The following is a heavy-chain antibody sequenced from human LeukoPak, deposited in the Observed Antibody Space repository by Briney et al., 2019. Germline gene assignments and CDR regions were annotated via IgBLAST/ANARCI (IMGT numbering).Heavy chain of an antibody. CDR2: ISGNTGSI. V-gene: IGHV3-9*01. Sequence: GGSLRLSCTASGFTFDDYAMHWVRHAPGKGLEWVSGISGNTGSIGYANSVKGRFTISRDNAKNSLYLQMNSLRADDTALYYCAKEREYSGYEPLPNDYWGQGTLVTVSS. CDR3: AKEREYSGYEPLPNDY. CDR1: GFTFDDYA. D-gene: IGHD5-12*01. J-gene: IGHJ4*01.